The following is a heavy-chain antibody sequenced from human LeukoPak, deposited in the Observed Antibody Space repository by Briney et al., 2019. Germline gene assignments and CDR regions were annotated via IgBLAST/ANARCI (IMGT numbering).Heavy chain of an antibody. CDR2: IKSDGST. CDR1: GYTFSSYW. J-gene: IGHJ1*01. Sequence: GGSLRLSCAASGYTFSSYWMHWVRQAPGKGLVWVSRIKSDGSTRYADSVKGRFTISRDNAKNTVSLQMNSLRAEDTGVYYCARAPSEIGGYYPEYFRHWGQGTLVTVSP. V-gene: IGHV3-74*01. D-gene: IGHD3-22*01. CDR3: ARAPSEIGGYYPEYFRH.